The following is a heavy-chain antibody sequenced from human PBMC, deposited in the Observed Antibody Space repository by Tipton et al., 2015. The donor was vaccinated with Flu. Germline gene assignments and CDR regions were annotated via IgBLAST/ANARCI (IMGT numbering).Heavy chain of an antibody. D-gene: IGHD5-12*01. J-gene: IGHJ2*01. CDR3: ARDEGGGYGVWYFDL. Sequence: TLSLTCSVSGDYIGPNYYWGWIRQPPGKGLEWIGNIHRSGSPYYNASLKRRVTMSVDGSKNQFSLKLTSVTAADTAVYYCARDEGGGYGVWYFDLWGRGTLVTVSS. V-gene: IGHV4-38-2*02. CDR2: IHRSGSP. CDR1: GDYIGPNYY.